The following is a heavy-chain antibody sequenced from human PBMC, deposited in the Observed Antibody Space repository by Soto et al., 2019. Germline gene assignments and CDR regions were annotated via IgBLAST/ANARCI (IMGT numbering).Heavy chain of an antibody. D-gene: IGHD3-22*01. Sequence: GGSLRLSCAASGFTFSSYSMNWVHQAPGKGLEWVSYISSSSSTIYYADSVKGRFTISRDNAKNSLYLQMNSLRDEDTAVYYCASYDSSGYSAFDIWGQGTMVTVSS. V-gene: IGHV3-48*02. CDR1: GFTFSSYS. J-gene: IGHJ3*02. CDR3: ASYDSSGYSAFDI. CDR2: ISSSSSTI.